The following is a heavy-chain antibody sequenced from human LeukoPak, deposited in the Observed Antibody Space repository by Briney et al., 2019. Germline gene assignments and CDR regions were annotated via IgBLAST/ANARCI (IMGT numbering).Heavy chain of an antibody. CDR2: ISGSGGST. V-gene: IGHV3-23*01. J-gene: IGHJ6*02. D-gene: IGHD2-15*01. CDR1: GFTFSSYA. CDR3: ASIYSGYYYGMDV. Sequence: GGSLRLSCAASGFTFSSYAMSWVRQAPGKGLEWVSAISGSGGSTYYADSVKGRFTISRDNSKNTLYLQMNSLRAEDTAVYYCASIYSGYYYGMDVWGQGTTVAVSS.